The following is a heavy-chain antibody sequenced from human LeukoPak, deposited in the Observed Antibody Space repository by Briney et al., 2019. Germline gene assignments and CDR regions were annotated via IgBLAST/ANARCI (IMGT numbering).Heavy chain of an antibody. V-gene: IGHV3-33*08. CDR2: IWYDGSNK. D-gene: IGHD6-13*01. CDR1: GFTVSSTY. CDR3: ARGLYSSSWYSVSPGYFDY. Sequence: GGSLRLSCAASGFTVSSTYMSWVRQAPGKGLEWVAVIWYDGSNKYYADSVKGRFTISRDNSKNTLYLQMNSLRAEDTAVYYCARGLYSSSWYSVSPGYFDYWGQGTLVTVSS. J-gene: IGHJ4*02.